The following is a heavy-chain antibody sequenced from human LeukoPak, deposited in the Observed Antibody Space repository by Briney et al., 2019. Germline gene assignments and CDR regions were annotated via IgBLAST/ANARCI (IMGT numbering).Heavy chain of an antibody. J-gene: IGHJ3*02. Sequence: GGSLRLSCTASGFTFSSYAMSWVRQAPGKGLEWVSAISGSGGSTYYADSVKGRFTISRDNSKNTLYLQMNSLRAEDTAVYYCAKTTTGTHAFDIWGQGTMVTVSS. D-gene: IGHD1-1*01. CDR1: GFTFSSYA. CDR3: AKTTTGTHAFDI. V-gene: IGHV3-23*01. CDR2: ISGSGGST.